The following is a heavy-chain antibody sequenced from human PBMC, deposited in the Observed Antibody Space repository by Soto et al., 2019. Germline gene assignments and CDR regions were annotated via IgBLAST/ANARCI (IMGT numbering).Heavy chain of an antibody. CDR1: GFTFSSYA. CDR3: AKSTYYDYIWGSYRIDY. V-gene: IGHV3-23*01. D-gene: IGHD3-16*02. CDR2: ISGSGGST. Sequence: EVQLLESGGGLVQPGGSLRLSCAASGFTFSSYAMSWVRQAPGKGLEWVSAISGSGGSTYYADSVKGRFTISRDNSKNTLYLRMNSLRAEDTAVYYCAKSTYYDYIWGSYRIDYWGQGTLVTVSS. J-gene: IGHJ4*02.